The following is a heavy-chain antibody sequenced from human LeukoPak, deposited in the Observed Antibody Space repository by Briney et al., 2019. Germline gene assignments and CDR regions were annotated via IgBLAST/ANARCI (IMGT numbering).Heavy chain of an antibody. Sequence: PSETLSLTCAVYGGSFSGYYWSWIRQPPGKGLEWIGEINHSGSTNYNPSLKSRVTISVDTSKNQFSLKLSSVTAADTAVYYCARGSDSFGWLENWFDPWGQGTLVTVSS. CDR2: INHSGST. V-gene: IGHV4-34*01. CDR3: ARGSDSFGWLENWFDP. J-gene: IGHJ5*02. D-gene: IGHD3-9*01. CDR1: GGSFSGYY.